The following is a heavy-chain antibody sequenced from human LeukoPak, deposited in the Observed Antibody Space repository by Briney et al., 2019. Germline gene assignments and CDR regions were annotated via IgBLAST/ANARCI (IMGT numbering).Heavy chain of an antibody. D-gene: IGHD2-15*01. J-gene: IGHJ4*02. Sequence: SETLSLTCTVSGGSISNYYCSWIRQPPGKGLEWIGYIYYSGSTYYNPSLKSRVTISVDTSKNQFSLKLSSVTAADTAVYYCARGIGYCSGGSCYSGAHFDYWGQGTLVTVSS. V-gene: IGHV4-59*08. CDR3: ARGIGYCSGGSCYSGAHFDY. CDR1: GGSISNYY. CDR2: IYYSGST.